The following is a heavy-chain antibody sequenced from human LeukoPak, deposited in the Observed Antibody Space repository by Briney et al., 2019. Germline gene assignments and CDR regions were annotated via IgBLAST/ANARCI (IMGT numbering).Heavy chain of an antibody. CDR3: AYYDTGPHHALDY. Sequence: SETLSLTCAVYGGSFSGYYWSWIRQPPGKGLEWIGEINHSGSTNYNPSLKSRVTISVDTSKNQFSLKLSSVTAADTAVYYCAYYDTGPHHALDYWGQGTLVTVSS. CDR1: GGSFSGYY. CDR2: INHSGST. J-gene: IGHJ4*02. D-gene: IGHD3-22*01. V-gene: IGHV4-34*01.